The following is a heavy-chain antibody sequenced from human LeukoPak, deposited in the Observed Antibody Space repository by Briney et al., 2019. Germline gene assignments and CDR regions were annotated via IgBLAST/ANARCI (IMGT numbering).Heavy chain of an antibody. J-gene: IGHJ4*02. D-gene: IGHD5-18*01. V-gene: IGHV3-21*01. CDR2: ISGSGSFI. Sequence: PGGSLRLSCVTSGFSFNDYSMNWVRQAPGRGLEWVSSISGSGSFIYNPDSLKGRFTISRDNAKNSLYLQMNGLRAEDTAVYFCARSVDTPMFKSYYFDYWGQGTLVTVSS. CDR1: GFSFNDYS. CDR3: ARSVDTPMFKSYYFDY.